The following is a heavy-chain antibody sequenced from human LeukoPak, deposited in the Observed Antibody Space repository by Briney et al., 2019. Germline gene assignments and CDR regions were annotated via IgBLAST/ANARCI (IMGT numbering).Heavy chain of an antibody. D-gene: IGHD3-3*01. Sequence: GGSLRLSCAASGFTFNNYAMSWVRQAPGKGLEWVAVISYDGSNKYYADSVKGRFTISRDNSKNTLYLQMNSLRAEDTAVYYCARAPVWSGYYNIWGQGTLVTVSS. CDR3: ARAPVWSGYYNI. CDR2: ISYDGSNK. J-gene: IGHJ4*02. V-gene: IGHV3-30-3*01. CDR1: GFTFNNYA.